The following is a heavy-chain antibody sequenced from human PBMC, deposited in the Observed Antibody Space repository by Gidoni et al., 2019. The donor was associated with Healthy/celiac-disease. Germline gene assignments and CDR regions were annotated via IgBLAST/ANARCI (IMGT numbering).Heavy chain of an antibody. CDR2: IYYSGST. Sequence: QLQLQASGPGLVKPSETLSLTCTVSGGSISSSSYYWGWIRQPPGKGLEWIGSIYYSGSTYYNPSRKSRVTISVDTSKNQFSLKLSSVTAADTAVYYCARQTRAGSYYDTTEPDYWGQGTLVTVSS. CDR3: ARQTRAGSYYDTTEPDY. J-gene: IGHJ4*02. CDR1: GGSISSSSYY. V-gene: IGHV4-39*01. D-gene: IGHD3-10*01.